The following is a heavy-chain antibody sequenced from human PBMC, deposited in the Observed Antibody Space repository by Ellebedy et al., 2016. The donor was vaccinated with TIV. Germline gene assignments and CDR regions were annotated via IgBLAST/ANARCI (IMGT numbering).Heavy chain of an antibody. CDR1: GLTFSSYW. CDR3: ASAARGSGAYESF. V-gene: IGHV3-7*01. D-gene: IGHD5-12*01. CDR2: INQGGSET. Sequence: GESLRISCVDSGLTFSSYWMSWVRQAPGKGLEWVATINQGGSETYYVDSVKGRFTISRDNSKNSLYLQMNSLRADDTALYYCASAARGSGAYESFWGQGTLVTVSS. J-gene: IGHJ4*02.